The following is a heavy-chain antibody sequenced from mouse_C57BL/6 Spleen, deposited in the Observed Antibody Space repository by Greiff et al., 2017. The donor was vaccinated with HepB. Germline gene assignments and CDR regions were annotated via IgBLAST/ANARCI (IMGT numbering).Heavy chain of an antibody. Sequence: QVQLQQPGAELVRPGSSVKLSCKASGYTFTSYWMHWVKQRPIQGLEWIGNIDPSDSATHYNQKFKDKATLTVDKSSSTAYMQRSSLTSDDSAVYYCARYGNCDFDVWGTGTTVTVSS. CDR2: IDPSDSAT. J-gene: IGHJ1*03. CDR3: ARYGNCDFDV. CDR1: GYTFTSYW. V-gene: IGHV1-52*01. D-gene: IGHD2-1*01.